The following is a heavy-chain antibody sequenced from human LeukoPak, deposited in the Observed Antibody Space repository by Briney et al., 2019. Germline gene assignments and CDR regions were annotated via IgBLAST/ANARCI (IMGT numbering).Heavy chain of an antibody. CDR3: ARGRYYYGSGTSGWFDP. D-gene: IGHD3-10*01. CDR1: GGSISGYY. CDR2: IYYSGST. V-gene: IGHV4-59*12. Sequence: SETLSLTCTVSGGSISGYYWSWIRQPPGKGLEWIGYIYYSGSTYYNPSLKSRVTISVDTSKNQFSLKLSSVTAADTAVYYCARGRYYYGSGTSGWFDPWGQGTLVTVSS. J-gene: IGHJ5*02.